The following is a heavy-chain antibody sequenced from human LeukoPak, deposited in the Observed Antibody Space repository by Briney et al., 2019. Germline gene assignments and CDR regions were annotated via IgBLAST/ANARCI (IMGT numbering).Heavy chain of an antibody. CDR3: ALVPAAMPTPWFDY. CDR1: GYTFTGYY. V-gene: IGHV1-2*02. CDR2: INPNSGGT. D-gene: IGHD2-2*01. Sequence: ASVKVSCKASGYTFTGYYMHWVRQAPGQGLEWMGWINPNSGGTNYAQKFQGRVTMTRDTSISTAYMELSSLRSEDTAVYYCALVPAAMPTPWFDYWGQGTLVTVSS. J-gene: IGHJ4*02.